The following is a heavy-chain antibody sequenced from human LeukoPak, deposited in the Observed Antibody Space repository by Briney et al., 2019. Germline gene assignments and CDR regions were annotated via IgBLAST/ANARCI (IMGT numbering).Heavy chain of an antibody. V-gene: IGHV6-1*01. CDR1: GDSVSSSSAT. J-gene: IGHJ6*02. CDR2: TYYKSKWYN. Sequence: SQTLSLTCAISGDSVSSSSATWNWIRQSPSRGLEWLGRTYYKSKWYNDYAVSVKSRITINPDTSSNQFSLQLNSVTPEDTAVCYCAREGVTLVRGVVLDYYGMGVWGQGTTVTVFS. D-gene: IGHD3-10*01. CDR3: AREGVTLVRGVVLDYYGMGV.